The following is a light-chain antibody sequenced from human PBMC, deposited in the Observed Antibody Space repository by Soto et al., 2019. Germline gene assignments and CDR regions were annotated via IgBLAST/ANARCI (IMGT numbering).Light chain of an antibody. CDR2: QVS. CDR1: SSDVGASEY. J-gene: IGLJ1*01. V-gene: IGLV2-8*01. CDR3: TSYTSSYIFV. Sequence: QSALTQPPSASGSPGQSVTISCTGTSSDVGASEYVSWYQQHPGKAPKLMIYQVSKRPSGVPDRSSGSRSGNTASLTVSGLQAEDEADYYCTSYTSSYIFVLGGGTKLTVL.